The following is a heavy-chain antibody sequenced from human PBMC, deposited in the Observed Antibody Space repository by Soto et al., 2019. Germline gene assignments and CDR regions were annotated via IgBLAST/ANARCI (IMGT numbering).Heavy chain of an antibody. V-gene: IGHV2-5*02. CDR3: AHRVLRTVFGLVTTTAIYFDF. Sequence: QITLNESGPTVVRPTETLTLTCRFSGFSLTTSGVGVGWIRQSPGKAPEWLALIYWDDDKRYSASLKSRLTSTKDTSKNQVVLTVSDLDPTETATYYCAHRVLRTVFGLVTTTAIYFDFWGQGTPVAVSS. D-gene: IGHD3-3*01. CDR1: GFSLTTSGVG. CDR2: IYWDDDK. J-gene: IGHJ4*02.